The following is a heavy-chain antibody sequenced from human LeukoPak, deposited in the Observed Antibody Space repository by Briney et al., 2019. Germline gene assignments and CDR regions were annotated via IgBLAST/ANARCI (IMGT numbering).Heavy chain of an antibody. D-gene: IGHD1-26*01. Sequence: GGSLRLSCAASGFTFSSYDMHWVRQATGKGLEWVSAIGTAGDTYYPGSVKGRFTISRENAKNSLYLQMNSLRAGDTAVYYCARGQWETSYGMDVWGQGTTVTVSS. V-gene: IGHV3-13*01. CDR1: GFTFSSYD. CDR3: ARGQWETSYGMDV. J-gene: IGHJ6*02. CDR2: IGTAGDT.